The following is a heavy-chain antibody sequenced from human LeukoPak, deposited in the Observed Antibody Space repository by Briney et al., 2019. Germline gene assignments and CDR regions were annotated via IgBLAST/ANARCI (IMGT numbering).Heavy chain of an antibody. CDR2: ISGSGGRT. V-gene: IGHV3-23*01. CDR1: GFTFSSYA. D-gene: IGHD4-11*01. CDR3: AKNLLVTGND. J-gene: IGHJ4*02. Sequence: SGGSLRLSCAASGFTFSSYAMSWVRQAPGKGLEWVSAISGSGGRTHYADSVKGRFTISRDNSKNTLYLQMNSPRAEDTAVYYCAKNLLVTGNDWGQGILVTVSS.